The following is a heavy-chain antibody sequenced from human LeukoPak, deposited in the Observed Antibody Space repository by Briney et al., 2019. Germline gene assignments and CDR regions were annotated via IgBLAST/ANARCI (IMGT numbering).Heavy chain of an antibody. Sequence: AGGSLSLSCAASGFTFSIYWMSWARQAPGKGLEWVANINQDGSEKYYVGSVEGRFTISRDNAKNSLYLQMNSLRAEDTAVYYCARSADTGTVDYWGQGTLVTVSS. D-gene: IGHD2-8*02. CDR2: INQDGSEK. CDR3: ARSADTGTVDY. J-gene: IGHJ4*02. CDR1: GFTFSIYW. V-gene: IGHV3-7*01.